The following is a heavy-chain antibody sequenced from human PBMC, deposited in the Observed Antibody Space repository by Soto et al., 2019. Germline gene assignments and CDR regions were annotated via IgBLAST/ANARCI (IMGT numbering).Heavy chain of an antibody. CDR1: GFTFSSYA. V-gene: IGHV3-23*01. CDR2: ISGSGGST. Sequence: PGGSLRLSCAASGFTFSSYAMSWVRQAPGKGLEWVSAISGSGGSTYYADSVKGRFTISRDNSKNTLYLQMNSLRAEDTAVYYCASYTGVVVVINLLDYWGQGTLVTVSS. D-gene: IGHD3-22*01. J-gene: IGHJ4*02. CDR3: ASYTGVVVVINLLDY.